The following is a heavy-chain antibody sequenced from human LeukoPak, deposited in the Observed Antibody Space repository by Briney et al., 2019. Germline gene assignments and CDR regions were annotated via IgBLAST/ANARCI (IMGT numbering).Heavy chain of an antibody. CDR3: ARGEDRYKQGY. CDR1: GGSFSHYY. D-gene: IGHD5-24*01. J-gene: IGHJ4*02. V-gene: IGHV4-34*01. Sequence: SETLSLTCGVHGGSFSHYYRSWIRQSPGKGLERIGEIHPSGDTNYNPSFKSRVTISVDTSKNQFSLKLTSVTAADTAVYYCARGEDRYKQGYWGQGTLVTVSS. CDR2: IHPSGDT.